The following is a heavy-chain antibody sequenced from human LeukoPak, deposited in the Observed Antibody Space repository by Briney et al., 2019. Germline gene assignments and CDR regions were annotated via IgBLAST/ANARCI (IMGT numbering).Heavy chain of an antibody. D-gene: IGHD1-26*01. CDR2: ISAYNGNT. J-gene: IGHJ6*03. Sequence: ASVTVSCKASGYTFTSYGISWVRQAPGQGLEWMGWISAYNGNTNYAQKLQGRVTMTTDTSTSTAYMELRSLRSDDTAVYYCARDRATPWDSRYYYMDVWGKGTTVTVSS. V-gene: IGHV1-18*01. CDR1: GYTFTSYG. CDR3: ARDRATPWDSRYYYMDV.